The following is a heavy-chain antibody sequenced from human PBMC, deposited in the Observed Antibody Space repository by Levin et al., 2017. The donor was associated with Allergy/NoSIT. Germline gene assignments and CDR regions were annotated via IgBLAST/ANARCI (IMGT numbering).Heavy chain of an antibody. D-gene: IGHD6-13*01. CDR2: ISWNSGSI. J-gene: IGHJ4*02. CDR1: GFTFDDYA. V-gene: IGHV3-9*01. Sequence: SLKISCAASGFTFDDYAMHWVRQAPGKGLEWVSGISWNSGSIGYADSVKGRFTISRDNAKNSLYLQMNSLRAEDTALYYCAKARSIAAAGTSWGQGTLVTVSS. CDR3: AKARSIAAAGTS.